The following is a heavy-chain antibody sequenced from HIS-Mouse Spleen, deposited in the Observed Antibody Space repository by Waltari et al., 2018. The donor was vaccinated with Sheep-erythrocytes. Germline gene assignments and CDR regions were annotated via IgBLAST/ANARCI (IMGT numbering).Heavy chain of an antibody. J-gene: IGHJ3*02. V-gene: IGHV3-30*18. Sequence: QVQLVESGGGVVQPGRSLRLSCAASGFTFSSYGMHWVRQAPGKGLAWVAVISYEGSNKYYADSVKGRFTISRDNSKNTLYLQMNSLSAEDTVVYYCAKGGFGGNSNDAFDIWGQGTMVTVSS. D-gene: IGHD3-16*01. CDR2: ISYEGSNK. CDR1: GFTFSSYG. CDR3: AKGGFGGNSNDAFDI.